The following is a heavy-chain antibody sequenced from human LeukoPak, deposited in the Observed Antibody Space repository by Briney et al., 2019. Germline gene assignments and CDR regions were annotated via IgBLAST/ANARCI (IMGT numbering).Heavy chain of an antibody. CDR1: GVSISSNLW. CDR2: IHHSGSI. D-gene: IGHD6-13*01. Sequence: PSGTLSLTCAVSGVSISSNLWWTWVRQPPGKGLEWIAEIHHSGSINYNPSLKSRVTISVDKAKNQFSLNLNSVTAADTAVYYCATTPREYSSTWYYFDYWGQGILVTVSS. CDR3: ATTPREYSSTWYYFDY. V-gene: IGHV4-4*02. J-gene: IGHJ4*02.